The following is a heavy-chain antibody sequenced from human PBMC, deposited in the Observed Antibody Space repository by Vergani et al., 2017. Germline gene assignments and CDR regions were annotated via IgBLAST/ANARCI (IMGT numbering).Heavy chain of an antibody. V-gene: IGHV3-30-3*01. CDR1: GFTFSSYA. CDR2: ISYDGSNK. Sequence: QVQLVESGGGVVQPGRSLRLSCAASGFTFSSYAMHWVRQAPGKGLEWVAVISYDGSNKYYADSVKGRFTISRDNSKNSLYLQMNSLRAEDTALYYCTTWGEKEAFDIWGQGTMVTVSS. D-gene: IGHD1-14*01. CDR3: TTWGEKEAFDI. J-gene: IGHJ3*02.